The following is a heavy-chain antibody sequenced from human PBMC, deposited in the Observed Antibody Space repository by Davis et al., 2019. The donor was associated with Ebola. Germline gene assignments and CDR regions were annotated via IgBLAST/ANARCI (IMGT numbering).Heavy chain of an antibody. D-gene: IGHD3-22*01. J-gene: IGHJ4*02. Sequence: PSETLSLTCTVSGGSISSSSYHWGWIRQSPGKGLEWIGSIRSSGSTYYNPSLKSRVTISVDTSKNQFSLKLSSVTAADTAVYYCARGRPHEYYDSSGYFSQGYYFDYWGQGTLVTVSS. CDR2: IRSSGST. V-gene: IGHV4-39*07. CDR1: GGSISSSSYH. CDR3: ARGRPHEYYDSSGYFSQGYYFDY.